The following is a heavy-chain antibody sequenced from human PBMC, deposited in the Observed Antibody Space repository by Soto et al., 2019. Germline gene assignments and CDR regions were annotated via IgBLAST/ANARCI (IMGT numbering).Heavy chain of an antibody. V-gene: IGHV1-18*04. D-gene: IGHD3-3*01. Sequence: XSVKVSCKASGYTFTSYGISWVRQAPGQGLEWMGWISAYNGNTNYAQKLQGRVTMTTDTSTSTAYMELRSLRSDDTAVYYCAREGFLESPFDDWGQGALVTVSS. CDR1: GYTFTSYG. J-gene: IGHJ4*02. CDR3: AREGFLESPFDD. CDR2: ISAYNGNT.